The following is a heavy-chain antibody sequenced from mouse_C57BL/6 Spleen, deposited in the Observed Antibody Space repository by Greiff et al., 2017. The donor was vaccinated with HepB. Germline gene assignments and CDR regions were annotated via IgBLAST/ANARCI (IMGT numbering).Heavy chain of an antibody. J-gene: IGHJ3*01. CDR3: TRDEVTTGFAY. CDR2: IDPETGGT. D-gene: IGHD2-2*01. Sequence: QVQLQQSGAELVRPGASVTLSCKASGYTFTDYEMHWVKQTPVHGLEWIGAIDPETGGTAYNQKFKGKAILTADKSSSTAYMELRSLTSEDSAVYYCTRDEVTTGFAYWCQGTLVTVSA. V-gene: IGHV1-15*01. CDR1: GYTFTDYE.